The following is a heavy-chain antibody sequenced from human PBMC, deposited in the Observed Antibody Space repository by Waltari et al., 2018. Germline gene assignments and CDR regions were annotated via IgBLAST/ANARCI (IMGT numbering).Heavy chain of an antibody. CDR2: IIPIFGTA. V-gene: IGHV1-69*05. CDR1: GGTFSSYA. J-gene: IGHJ4*02. Sequence: QVQMVQSGAEVKKPGSSVKVSCKASGGTFSSYAISWVRQAPGTGLEWMGGIIPIFGTANYAQKFQGRVTITTDESTSTAYMELSSLRSEDTAVYYCARESNYDSSGTRTEYFDYWGQGTLVTVSS. D-gene: IGHD3-22*01. CDR3: ARESNYDSSGTRTEYFDY.